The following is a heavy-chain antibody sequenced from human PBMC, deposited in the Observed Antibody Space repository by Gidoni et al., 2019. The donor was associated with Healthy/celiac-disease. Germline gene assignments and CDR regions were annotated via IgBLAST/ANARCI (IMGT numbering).Heavy chain of an antibody. CDR2: IGTASDT. D-gene: IGHD7-27*01. J-gene: IGHJ3*02. V-gene: IGHV3-13*01. Sequence: EVQLVESGGGLVQPGGSLRLSCAASGFTFSSYDMHWVRQATGKGLEWVSAIGTASDTYYPGSVKGRFTISRENAKNSLYLQMNSLRAGDTAVYYCARGLLTGDRGPDAFDIWGQGTMVTVSS. CDR1: GFTFSSYD. CDR3: ARGLLTGDRGPDAFDI.